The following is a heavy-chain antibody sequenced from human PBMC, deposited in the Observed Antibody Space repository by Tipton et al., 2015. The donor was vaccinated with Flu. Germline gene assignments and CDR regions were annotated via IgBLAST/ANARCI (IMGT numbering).Heavy chain of an antibody. D-gene: IGHD3-3*01. CDR1: GGSISSSSYY. J-gene: IGHJ3*02. CDR3: ARDLTAIFGVAQGTRDAFDI. Sequence: GSLRLSCTVSGGSISSSSYYWGWIRQPPGKGLEWIGSIYYSGSTYYNPSLKSRVTISVDTSKNQFSLKLSSVTAADTAGYYCARDLTAIFGVAQGTRDAFDIWGQGTMVTVSS. V-gene: IGHV4-39*07. CDR2: IYYSGST.